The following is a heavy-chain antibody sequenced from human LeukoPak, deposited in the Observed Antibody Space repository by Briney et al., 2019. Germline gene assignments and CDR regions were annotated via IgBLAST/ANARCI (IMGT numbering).Heavy chain of an antibody. CDR3: ARDLGLRSEYFDY. CDR1: GYTFTTYG. CDR2: ISAYNGVT. J-gene: IGHJ4*02. D-gene: IGHD4-17*01. V-gene: IGHV1-18*01. Sequence: ASVKVSCKASGYTFTTYGLSWVRQAPGQGLEWMGWISAYNGVTYHAQKLQGRVTMTTDTSTRTAYMELRSLRSDDTALYYCARDLGLRSEYFDYWGQGTLVTVSS.